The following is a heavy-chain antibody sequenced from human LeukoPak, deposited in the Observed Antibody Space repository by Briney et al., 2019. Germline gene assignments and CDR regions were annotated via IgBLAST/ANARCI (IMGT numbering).Heavy chain of an antibody. Sequence: VASVKVSCKASGYTFTSYDINWARQATGQGLEWMGWMNPNSGNTGYAQKFQGRVTMTRNTSISTAYMELSSLRSEDTAVYYCARGGHVGDYLSDFDYWGQGTLVTVSS. V-gene: IGHV1-8*01. CDR3: ARGGHVGDYLSDFDY. CDR1: GYTFTSYD. J-gene: IGHJ4*02. D-gene: IGHD4-17*01. CDR2: MNPNSGNT.